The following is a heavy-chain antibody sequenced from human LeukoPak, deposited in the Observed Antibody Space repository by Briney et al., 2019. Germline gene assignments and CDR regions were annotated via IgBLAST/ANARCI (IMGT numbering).Heavy chain of an antibody. CDR1: GFIFSTYS. D-gene: IGHD3-16*01. J-gene: IGHJ4*02. V-gene: IGHV3-48*01. CDR3: AREGGFDY. Sequence: GVSLRLSCAASGFIFSTYSMSWVRQGPGKGLEWVSSISSSNIYYADSVRGRFTISRDNAKNSLYLQMNSLRADDTAVYYCAREGGFDYWGQGTLVTVSS. CDR2: ISSSNI.